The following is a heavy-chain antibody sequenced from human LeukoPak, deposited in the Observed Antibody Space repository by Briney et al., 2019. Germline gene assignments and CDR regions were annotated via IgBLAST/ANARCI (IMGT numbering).Heavy chain of an antibody. V-gene: IGHV4-59*02. CDR2: VSHSGNT. J-gene: IGHJ4*02. D-gene: IGHD5-12*01. CDR3: ARAGSGYSFDY. CDR1: GGSVSTYY. Sequence: SETLSLTCTVSGGSVSTYYWSWIRPPAGKELEWIGYVSHSGNTNCNPSLKSRVTMSLDTSKNHFSLRLSSVNTADTAVYYCARAGSGYSFDYWGQGSLVTVSS.